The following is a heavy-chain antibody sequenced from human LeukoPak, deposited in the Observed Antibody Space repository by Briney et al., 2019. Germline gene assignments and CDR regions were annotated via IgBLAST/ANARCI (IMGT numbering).Heavy chain of an antibody. J-gene: IGHJ3*02. CDR1: GGSISSGDYY. Sequence: SETLSLTCTVSGGSISSGDYYWSWIRQPPGKGLEWIGYIYYSGSTYYNPSLKSRVTISADTSKNQFSLKLSSVTAADTAVYYCARVEFPYCSGGSCHHDAFDIWGQGTMVTVSS. D-gene: IGHD2-15*01. CDR3: ARVEFPYCSGGSCHHDAFDI. CDR2: IYYSGST. V-gene: IGHV4-30-4*01.